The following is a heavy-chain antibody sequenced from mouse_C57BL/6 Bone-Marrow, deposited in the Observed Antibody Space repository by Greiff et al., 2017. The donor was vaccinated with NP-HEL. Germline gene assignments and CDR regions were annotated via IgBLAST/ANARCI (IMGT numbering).Heavy chain of an antibody. CDR3: ARLTVPFAY. D-gene: IGHD1-1*01. CDR2: ISGGGGNT. V-gene: IGHV5-9*01. J-gene: IGHJ3*01. CDR1: GFTFSSYT. Sequence: EVKLMESGGGLVKPGGSLKLSCAASGFTFSSYTMSWVRQTPEKRLEWAATISGGGGNTYYPDSVKGRFTISRDNAKNTLYLQMSSLRSEDTALYYCARLTVPFAYWGQGTLVTVSA.